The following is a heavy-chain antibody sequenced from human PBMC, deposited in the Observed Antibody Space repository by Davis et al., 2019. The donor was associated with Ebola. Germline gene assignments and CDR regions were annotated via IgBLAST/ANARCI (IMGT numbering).Heavy chain of an antibody. D-gene: IGHD5-18*01. CDR3: ARHVDTAMIFAY. CDR2: ISSSSYAI. Sequence: GGSLRLSCAASGFTFSSYSMNWVRQAPGKGLEWVSYISSSSYAIYYADSVKGRFTISRDNAKNSLYLQMNSLRDEDTAVYYCARHVDTAMIFAYWGQGILVTVSS. CDR1: GFTFSSYS. J-gene: IGHJ4*02. V-gene: IGHV3-48*02.